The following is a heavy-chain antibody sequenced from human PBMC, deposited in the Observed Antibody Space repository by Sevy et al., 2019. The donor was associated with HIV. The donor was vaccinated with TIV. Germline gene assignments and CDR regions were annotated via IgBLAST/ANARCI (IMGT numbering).Heavy chain of an antibody. J-gene: IGHJ4*02. CDR1: GFTVSSNY. Sequence: GGSLRLSCAASGFTVSSNYMSWVRQAPGKGLEWVSVIYSGGSTYYADSVKGRFTISRDNSKNTLYLQMNSLRAEDTAGYYCARGPPLWFGELFPPIFFDYWGQGTLVTVSS. V-gene: IGHV3-53*01. CDR2: IYSGGST. CDR3: ARGPPLWFGELFPPIFFDY. D-gene: IGHD3-10*01.